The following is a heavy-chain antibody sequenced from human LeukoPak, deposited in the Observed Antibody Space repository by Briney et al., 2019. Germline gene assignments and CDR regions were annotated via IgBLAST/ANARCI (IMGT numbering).Heavy chain of an antibody. Sequence: GASVKVSCQASGYTFTSYGISWVRQAPGQGLEWMGWISTYDGSTNYAQKVRDRVTMIRDTSTSTAYMELRSLRSDDTAVYYCARDQPRRGPGNHDYWGQGTLVTVSS. J-gene: IGHJ4*02. CDR2: ISTYDGST. CDR3: ARDQPRRGPGNHDY. V-gene: IGHV1-18*01. D-gene: IGHD1-26*01. CDR1: GYTFTSYG.